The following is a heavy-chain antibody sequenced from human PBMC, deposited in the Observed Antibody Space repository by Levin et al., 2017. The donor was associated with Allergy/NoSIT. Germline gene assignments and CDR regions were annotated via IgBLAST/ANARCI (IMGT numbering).Heavy chain of an antibody. J-gene: IGHJ3*02. CDR2: IYPGDSDT. CDR3: ARPKRVAMRNDAFDI. Sequence: LGVSLKISCKGSGYSFNDYWIGWVRQMPGKGLEWMGIIYPGDSDTRYRPSLQGQVTISVDKSISTAYLQWNSLKASDTAIYYCARPKRVAMRNDAFDIWGQGTMVTVSS. V-gene: IGHV5-51*01. CDR1: GYSFNDYW. D-gene: IGHD5-12*01.